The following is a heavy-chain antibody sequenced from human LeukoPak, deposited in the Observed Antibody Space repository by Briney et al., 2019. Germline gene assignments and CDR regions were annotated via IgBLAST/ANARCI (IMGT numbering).Heavy chain of an antibody. D-gene: IGHD5-18*01. J-gene: IGHJ6*02. CDR1: GGSFSGYY. CDR2: IYYSGST. CDR3: ASGYSYGYEVGYYYGMDV. V-gene: IGHV4-31*11. Sequence: SETLSLTCAVYGGSFSGYYWSWIRQHPGKGLEWIGYIYYSGSTYYNPSLKSRVTISVDTSKNQFSLKLSSVTAADTAVYYCASGYSYGYEVGYYYGMDVWGQGTTVTVSS.